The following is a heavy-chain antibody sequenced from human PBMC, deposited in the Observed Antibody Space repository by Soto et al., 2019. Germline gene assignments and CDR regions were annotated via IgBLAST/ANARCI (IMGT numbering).Heavy chain of an antibody. V-gene: IGHV4-59*01. Sequence: PSETLSLTCTVSGGSISSYYWSWIRQPPGKGLEWIGYIYYSGSTNYNPSLKSRVTISVDTSKNQFSLKLSSVTAADTAVYYCARSYGITSFDWFDPWGQGTLVTVSS. CDR2: IYYSGST. D-gene: IGHD3-10*01. CDR1: GGSISSYY. J-gene: IGHJ5*02. CDR3: ARSYGITSFDWFDP.